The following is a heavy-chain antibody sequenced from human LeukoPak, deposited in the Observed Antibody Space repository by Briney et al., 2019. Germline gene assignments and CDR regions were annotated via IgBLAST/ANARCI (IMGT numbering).Heavy chain of an antibody. D-gene: IGHD5-18*01. CDR2: IVVGSGNT. V-gene: IGHV1-58*02. CDR3: AAVGSVDTAMVASLDYYMDV. CDR1: GFTFTSSA. Sequence: ASVKVSCKASGFTFTSSAMQWVRQARGQRLEWIGWIVVGSGNTNYAQKFQERVTITRDMSTSTAYMELSSLRSEDTAVYYCAAVGSVDTAMVASLDYYMDVWGKGTTVTVSS. J-gene: IGHJ6*03.